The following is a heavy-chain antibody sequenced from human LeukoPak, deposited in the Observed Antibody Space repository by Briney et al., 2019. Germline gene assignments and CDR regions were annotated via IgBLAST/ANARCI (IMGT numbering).Heavy chain of an antibody. CDR2: IIPILGIA. CDR1: GGTFSSYT. CDR3: ARVGPGIVGATNY. D-gene: IGHD1-26*01. J-gene: IGHJ4*02. Sequence: EASVKVSCKASGGTFSSYTISWVRQAPGQGLGWMGRIIPILGIANYAQKFQGRVTITADKSTSTAYMELSSLRSEDTAVCYCARVGPGIVGATNYWGQGTLVTVSS. V-gene: IGHV1-69*02.